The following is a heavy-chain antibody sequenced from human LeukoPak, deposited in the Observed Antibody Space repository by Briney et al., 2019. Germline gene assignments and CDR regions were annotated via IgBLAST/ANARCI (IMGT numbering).Heavy chain of an antibody. CDR3: ARVSPQSGSYGY. Sequence: ASVKVSCKASGGTFSSYAINWVRQATGQGLEWMGWMNPNSGNTGYAQKFQGRVTMTRNTSISTAYMELSRLRSDDTAVYYCARVSPQSGSYGYWGQGTLVTVSS. CDR1: GGTFSSYA. D-gene: IGHD1-26*01. J-gene: IGHJ4*02. CDR2: MNPNSGNT. V-gene: IGHV1-8*02.